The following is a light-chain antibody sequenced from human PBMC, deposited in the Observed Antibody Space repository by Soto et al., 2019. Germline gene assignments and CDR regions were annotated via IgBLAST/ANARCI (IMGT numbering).Light chain of an antibody. CDR3: QQYGSSPWT. J-gene: IGKJ1*01. CDR1: QSVSSSY. Sequence: CRGILSLSPGERATLSCRASQSVSSSYLAWYQQKPGQAPRPLIYGASSRAIGIPDRFSGSGSGTDFTLTISRLEPEDFAVYYCQQYGSSPWTFGQGTKVE. CDR2: GAS. V-gene: IGKV3-20*01.